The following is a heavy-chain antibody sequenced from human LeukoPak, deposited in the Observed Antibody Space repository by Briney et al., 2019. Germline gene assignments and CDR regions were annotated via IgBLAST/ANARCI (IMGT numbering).Heavy chain of an antibody. D-gene: IGHD1-20*01. CDR1: GYTFTGYY. V-gene: IGHV1-2*02. CDR3: ARAKWITGTIFDY. Sequence: ASVKVSCKASGYTFTGYYMRWVRQAPGQGLEWMGWINPNSGGTNYAQKFQGRVTMTRDTSISTAYMELSRLRSDDTAVYYCARAKWITGTIFDYWGQGTLVTVSS. CDR2: INPNSGGT. J-gene: IGHJ4*02.